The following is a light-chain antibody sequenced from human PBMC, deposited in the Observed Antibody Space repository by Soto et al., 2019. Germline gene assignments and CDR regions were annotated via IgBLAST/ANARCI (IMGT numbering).Light chain of an antibody. V-gene: IGLV2-8*01. CDR2: EVS. Sequence: QSALTQPPSASGSPGQSVTLSCTGTSSDVGAYNYVSWYQQHPGKAPKLVIYEVSKRPSGVPDRFSGSQSGNTASLTVSGLQAEDEADYYCSSYAGSDNLVFGGGPKLTVL. J-gene: IGLJ3*02. CDR3: SSYAGSDNLV. CDR1: SSDVGAYNY.